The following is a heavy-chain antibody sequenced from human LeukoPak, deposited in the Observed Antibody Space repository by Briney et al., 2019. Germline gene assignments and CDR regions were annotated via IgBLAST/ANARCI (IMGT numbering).Heavy chain of an antibody. J-gene: IGHJ4*02. CDR3: ARGDYYSSGGSFYY. CDR1: VYIFISYG. V-gene: IGHV1-18*01. CDR2: ISSFNGET. Sequence: ASVKVSCKASVYIFISYGIRWVRQAPAQGLEGMGWISSFNGETNDAQKFQGRVSMTTDTSTTTAYMELRNLRSDDTPVYYCARGDYYSSGGSFYYSGQGTLVTVSS. D-gene: IGHD3-10*01.